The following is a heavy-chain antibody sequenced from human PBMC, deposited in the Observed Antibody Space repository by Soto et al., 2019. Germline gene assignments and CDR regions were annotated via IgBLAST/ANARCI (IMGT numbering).Heavy chain of an antibody. CDR3: ARHGMGSRSALDAFDI. D-gene: IGHD3-10*01. J-gene: IGHJ3*02. Sequence: SETLSLTCTVSGGSISSYYWSWIRQPPGKGLEWIGYIYYSGSTNYNPSLKSRVTISVDTSKNQFSLKLSSVTAADTAVYYCARHGMGSRSALDAFDIWGQGTMVTVSS. V-gene: IGHV4-59*08. CDR2: IYYSGST. CDR1: GGSISSYY.